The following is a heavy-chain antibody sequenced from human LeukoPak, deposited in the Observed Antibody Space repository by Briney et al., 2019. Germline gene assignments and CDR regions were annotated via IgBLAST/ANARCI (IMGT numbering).Heavy chain of an antibody. CDR2: INPNTGGT. D-gene: IGHD3-10*01. J-gene: IGHJ5*02. CDR3: ARPLRVTMIRGAAFRASSDFDP. CDR1: GYIFTGYY. Sequence: ASVKVSCKASGYIFTGYYMHWVRQAPGQGLEWMGWINPNTGGTKYARRFQDRVTMTRDTSISTAYMEVSRLRYDDTAVYYCARPLRVTMIRGAAFRASSDFDPWGQGTLVTVSS. V-gene: IGHV1-2*02.